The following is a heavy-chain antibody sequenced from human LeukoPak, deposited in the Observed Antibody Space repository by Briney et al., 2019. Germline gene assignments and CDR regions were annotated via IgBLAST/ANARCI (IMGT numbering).Heavy chain of an antibody. CDR1: GGTFSSYA. CDR3: ASTGGRGYSGYEPFDY. Sequence: ASVTVSCKASGGTFSSYAMSWVRQAPGKGLEWVSAISGSGGSTYYADSVKGRFTISRDNSKNTLYLQMNSLRAEDTAVYYCASTGGRGYSGYEPFDYWGQGTLVTVSS. V-gene: IGHV3-23*01. CDR2: ISGSGGST. J-gene: IGHJ4*02. D-gene: IGHD5-12*01.